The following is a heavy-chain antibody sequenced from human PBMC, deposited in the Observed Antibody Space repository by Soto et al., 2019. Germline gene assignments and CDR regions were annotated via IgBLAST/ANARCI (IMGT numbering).Heavy chain of an antibody. V-gene: IGHV1-18*04. Sequence: ASAKVSCKASGRTFRSYGICWVRQAPGQGLEWMGWISAYNGNTNYAQKRQGRVTRTTGTSTSKAYMVLRSMRSDDTAVYYCTRDKSGGVGSWGQGTMVTVSS. J-gene: IGHJ3*01. D-gene: IGHD2-8*02. CDR2: ISAYNGNT. CDR1: GRTFRSYG. CDR3: TRDKSGGVGS.